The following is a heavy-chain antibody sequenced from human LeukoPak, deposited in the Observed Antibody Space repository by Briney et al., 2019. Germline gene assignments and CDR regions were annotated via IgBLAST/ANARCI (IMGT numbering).Heavy chain of an antibody. CDR2: IYYTGST. CDR3: ARVVGYSSGWYDNWFDP. V-gene: IGHV4-59*02. J-gene: IGHJ5*02. Sequence: PSETLSLTCTISGGSVSDYYWSWIRQSPGKGLEWIGYIYYTGSTSYNPSLKSRVTISADTSKNEFSLKLNSVTAADTAVYYCARVVGYSSGWYDNWFDPWGQGTLVTVSS. CDR1: GGSVSDYY. D-gene: IGHD6-19*01.